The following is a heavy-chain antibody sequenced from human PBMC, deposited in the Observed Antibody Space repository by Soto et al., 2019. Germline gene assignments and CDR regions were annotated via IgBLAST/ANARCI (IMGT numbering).Heavy chain of an antibody. D-gene: IGHD1-26*01. CDR2: MEPSTGRT. V-gene: IGHV1-8*01. J-gene: IGHJ4*02. CDR3: ARGVSAGVDY. Sequence: QVQLVQSGAEVRESGASVKVSCKASGYSFTSLDINWVRQTAGQGLEWMGWMEPSTGRTGYAQKFQGRVTMNRDTSINTAYMELTTLTSYDTAFYYWARGVSAGVDYWGQGTLVIVSS. CDR1: GYSFTSLD.